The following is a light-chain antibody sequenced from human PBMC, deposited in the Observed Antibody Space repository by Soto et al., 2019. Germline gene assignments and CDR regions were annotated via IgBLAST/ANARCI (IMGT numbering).Light chain of an antibody. CDR2: GAS. CDR3: QQYNNWHPYT. V-gene: IGKV3-15*01. CDR1: QSVSSN. J-gene: IGKJ2*01. Sequence: EIVLTQSPVTLSVSPGERATLSCRASQSVSSNLAWYQQKPGQAPRLLIYGASTRATGIPARFSGSGSGTEFTLTISSLQSEDFAIYYCQQYNNWHPYTFGQGTKVDIK.